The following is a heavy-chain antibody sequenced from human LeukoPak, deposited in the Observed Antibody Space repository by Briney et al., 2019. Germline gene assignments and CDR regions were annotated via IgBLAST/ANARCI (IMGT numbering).Heavy chain of an antibody. CDR2: IYYSGGT. Sequence: SETLSLTCTVSGGSISSSSYYWGWIRQPPGKGLEWIGSIYYSGGTYYNPSLKSRVTISVDTSKNQFSLKLSSVTAADTAVYYCARHHAVGSRGFYYFDYWGQGTLVTVSS. CDR1: GGSISSSSYY. D-gene: IGHD6-19*01. V-gene: IGHV4-39*01. CDR3: ARHHAVGSRGFYYFDY. J-gene: IGHJ4*02.